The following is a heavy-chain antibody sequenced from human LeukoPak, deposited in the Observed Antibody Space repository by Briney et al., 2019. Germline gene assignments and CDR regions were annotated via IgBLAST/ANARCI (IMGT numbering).Heavy chain of an antibody. CDR3: AKDFKGSQWLEFHLFDY. CDR2: ISWDGGST. Sequence: GGSLRLSCAASGFTFDDYTMHWVRQAPGKGLEWVSLISWDGGSTYYADSVKGRFTISRDNSKSSLYLQMNSLRTEDTALYYCAKDFKGSQWLEFHLFDYWGQGTLVTVPS. V-gene: IGHV3-43*01. CDR1: GFTFDDYT. J-gene: IGHJ4*02. D-gene: IGHD6-19*01.